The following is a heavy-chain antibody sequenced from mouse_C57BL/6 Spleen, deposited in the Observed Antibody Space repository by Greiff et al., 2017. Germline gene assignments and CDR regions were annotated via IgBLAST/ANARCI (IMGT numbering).Heavy chain of an antibody. CDR1: GYTFTSYW. CDR3: ARSGYYGSSFYAMDY. D-gene: IGHD1-1*01. CDR2: IDPSDSET. Sequence: QVQLQQSGAELVRPGSSVKLSCKASGYTFTSYWMHWVKQRPIQGLEWIGNIDPSDSETHYNQKFKDKATLTVDKSSSTAYMQLSSLTSEDSAVYYCARSGYYGSSFYAMDYWGQGTSVTVSS. V-gene: IGHV1-52*01. J-gene: IGHJ4*01.